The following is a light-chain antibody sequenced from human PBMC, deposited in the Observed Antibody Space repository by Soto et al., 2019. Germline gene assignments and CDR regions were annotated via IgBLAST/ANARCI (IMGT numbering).Light chain of an antibody. CDR1: QSVSSSY. J-gene: IGKJ4*01. CDR2: GAS. V-gene: IGKV3-20*01. CDR3: QQYGSSPVT. Sequence: EIVLTQSPGTLSLSPGARATLSCRASQSVSSSYLAWYQQKPGQAPRLLIYGASSRATGIPDRFSGSGSGTDVTLTISRLEPEDFAVYYCQQYGSSPVTFGGGTKVEIK.